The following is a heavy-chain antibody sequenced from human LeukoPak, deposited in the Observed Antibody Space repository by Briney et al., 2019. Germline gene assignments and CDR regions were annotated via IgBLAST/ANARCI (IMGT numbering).Heavy chain of an antibody. J-gene: IGHJ4*02. CDR2: INPKSGDA. Sequence: GASVKVSCKASGSTFSDYHINWVRQASGQGPEWMGWINPKSGDAKYGQAFQGRVTMTRDTSISTAYMELSRLRSDDTAVYYCATVLRKYRIAAAGRYWGQGTLVTVSS. CDR1: GSTFSDYH. V-gene: IGHV1-2*02. D-gene: IGHD6-13*01. CDR3: ATVLRKYRIAAAGRY.